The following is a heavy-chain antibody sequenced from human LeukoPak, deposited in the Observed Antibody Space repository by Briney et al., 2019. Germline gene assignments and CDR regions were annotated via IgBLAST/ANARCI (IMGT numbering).Heavy chain of an antibody. CDR3: AREYSRSVVAGSRPDY. CDR2: IYYRGTT. J-gene: IGHJ4*02. D-gene: IGHD2-21*01. V-gene: IGHV4-39*02. Sequence: KCSETLSLTCTVSGDSISSSSYYWGWIRQPPGKGLEWIGSIYYRGTTYYNTSLKSRVTITVDTSNNQFSLKLNSVTAADTAVYFCAREYSRSVVAGSRPDYWGQGLLVGVSS. CDR1: GDSISSSSYY.